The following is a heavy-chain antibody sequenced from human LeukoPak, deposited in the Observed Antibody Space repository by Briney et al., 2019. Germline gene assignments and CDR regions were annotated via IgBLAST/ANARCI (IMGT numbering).Heavy chain of an antibody. V-gene: IGHV3-23*01. CDR3: AKGVDGYCSSDSCYAYDC. J-gene: IGHJ4*02. CDR2: LGGSGGSI. CDR1: GFTFNNYA. D-gene: IGHD2-2*01. Sequence: GGSLRLSCAASGFTFNNYAMSWVRQAPGKGPEWVSGLGGSGGSINYADSVKGRFTISRDNSKNTLYLQMNSLRAEDTAVYWCAKGVDGYCSSDSCYAYDCWGQGTLVTVSS.